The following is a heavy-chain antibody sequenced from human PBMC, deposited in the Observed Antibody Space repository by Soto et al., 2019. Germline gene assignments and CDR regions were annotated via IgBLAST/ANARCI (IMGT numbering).Heavy chain of an antibody. D-gene: IGHD3-3*01. CDR2: IIPIFGTA. V-gene: IGHV1-69*06. J-gene: IGHJ6*02. Sequence: SVKVSCKASGGTFSSYAISWVRQAPGQGLEWMGGIIPIFGTANYAQKFQGRVTITADKSTSTAYMELSSLRSEDTAVYYCARDVLGLNYDFWSGYPMDVWGQGTTVTVSS. CDR1: GGTFSSYA. CDR3: ARDVLGLNYDFWSGYPMDV.